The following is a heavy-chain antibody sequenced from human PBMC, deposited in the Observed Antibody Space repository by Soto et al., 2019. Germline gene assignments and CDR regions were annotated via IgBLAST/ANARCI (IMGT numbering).Heavy chain of an antibody. D-gene: IGHD3-10*01. CDR2: IIPIFGTA. V-gene: IGHV1-69*01. CDR1: GGTFSSYA. CDR3: ARYYGTGSDAYYYGMDV. Sequence: QVQLVQPGAEVKKPGSSVKVSCKASGGTFSSYAISWVRQAPGQGLEWMGGIIPIFGTANYAQKFQGRVTITADESTSTAYMELSSLRSEDTAVYYCARYYGTGSDAYYYGMDVWGQGTTVTVSS. J-gene: IGHJ6*02.